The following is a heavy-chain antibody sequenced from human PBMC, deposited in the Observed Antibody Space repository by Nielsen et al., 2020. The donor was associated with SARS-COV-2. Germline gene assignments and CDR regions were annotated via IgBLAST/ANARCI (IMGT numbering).Heavy chain of an antibody. CDR3: ARILRTEFLTHLDY. CDR2: IIPTFGTA. Sequence: SVKVSCKASGGTFSSYAISWVRQAPGQGLEWMGGIIPTFGTANYAQKFQGRVTITADESTSTAYMELRSLRSDDTAVHYCARILRTEFLTHLDYWGQGTLVTVSS. D-gene: IGHD3-10*01. V-gene: IGHV1-69*13. J-gene: IGHJ4*02. CDR1: GGTFSSYA.